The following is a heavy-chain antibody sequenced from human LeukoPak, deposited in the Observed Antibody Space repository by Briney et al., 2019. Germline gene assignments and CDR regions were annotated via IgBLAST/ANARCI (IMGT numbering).Heavy chain of an antibody. Sequence: SETLSLTCTVSGYSISSGYYWGWIRQPPGKGLEWIGSIYHSGSTYYNPSLKSRVTISVDTSKNQFSLKLSSVTATDTAVYYCARDGGTYGYNWFDPWGQGTLVTVSS. CDR3: ARDGGTYGYNWFDP. D-gene: IGHD1-1*01. V-gene: IGHV4-38-2*02. CDR1: GYSISSGYY. J-gene: IGHJ5*02. CDR2: IYHSGST.